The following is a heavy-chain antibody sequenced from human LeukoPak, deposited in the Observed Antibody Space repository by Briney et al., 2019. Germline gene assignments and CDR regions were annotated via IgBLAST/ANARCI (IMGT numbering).Heavy chain of an antibody. Sequence: GGSLRRSCVASGFTFSSYAMSWVRQAPGKGLEWLSGISGSGGSTYYADSVKGRFTISRDNFKNTLFLQMSSLRAEDTALYYCAKRSSSSNIAYMDVWGKGTTVTVSS. J-gene: IGHJ6*03. V-gene: IGHV3-23*01. CDR3: AKRSSSSNIAYMDV. CDR1: GFTFSSYA. CDR2: ISGSGGST. D-gene: IGHD6-6*01.